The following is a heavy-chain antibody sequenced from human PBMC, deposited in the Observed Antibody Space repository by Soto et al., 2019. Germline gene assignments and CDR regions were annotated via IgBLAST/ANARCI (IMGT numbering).Heavy chain of an antibody. CDR3: AMYSGSYSIDY. Sequence: GGSLRLSCAASGFTFSSYGMHWVRQAPGKGLEWVAVISYDGSNKYYADSVKGRFTISRDNSKNTLYLQMNSLRAEDTAVYYCAMYSGSYSIDYWGQGTLVTVSS. V-gene: IGHV3-30*03. CDR1: GFTFSSYG. D-gene: IGHD1-26*01. CDR2: ISYDGSNK. J-gene: IGHJ4*02.